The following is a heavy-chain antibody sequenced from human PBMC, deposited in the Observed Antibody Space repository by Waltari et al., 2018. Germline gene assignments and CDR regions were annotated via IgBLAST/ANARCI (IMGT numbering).Heavy chain of an antibody. D-gene: IGHD2-2*01. V-gene: IGHV3-49*03. CDR2: IRSETYGGTI. Sequence: DVQVVESGGGLVQPGRSRRLSCTGSGFTFGDSPLCWFRQGPGKGLEWVGLIRSETYGGTIDYAASVKGRFSISRDDSKSIAYLQMNGLKTDDTGVYYCARDQLAYGMDVWGQGTTVTVS. J-gene: IGHJ6*02. CDR3: ARDQLAYGMDV. CDR1: GFTFGDSP.